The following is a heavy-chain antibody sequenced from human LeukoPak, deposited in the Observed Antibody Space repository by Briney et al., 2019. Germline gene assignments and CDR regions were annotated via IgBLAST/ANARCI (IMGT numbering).Heavy chain of an antibody. J-gene: IGHJ4*02. D-gene: IGHD6-13*01. Sequence: ASVKVSCKASGYTFTSYGISWVRQAPGQGLEWMGWISAYNGNTNYAQKLQGRVTMTTDTSTSTAYMELRSLRSDDTTVYYCARVPGVGAAADSDYWGQGTLVTVSS. CDR1: GYTFTSYG. CDR2: ISAYNGNT. CDR3: ARVPGVGAAADSDY. V-gene: IGHV1-18*01.